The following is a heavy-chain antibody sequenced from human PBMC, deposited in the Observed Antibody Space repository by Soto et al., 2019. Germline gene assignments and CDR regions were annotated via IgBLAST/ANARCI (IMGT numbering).Heavy chain of an antibody. CDR3: ARDDYGDQWNAFDI. V-gene: IGHV1-3*01. D-gene: IGHD4-17*01. J-gene: IGHJ3*02. CDR1: GYSVTTYA. CDR2: IHGGNGYT. Sequence: QVQLVQSGAEVKKPGASVKVSCKASGYSVTTYAMHWVRQAAGQRLEWMGWIHGGNGYTKYSQKFQGRVTCTRDKSASTVYMELSSLRSEDPAVFYCARDDYGDQWNAFDIWGQGTMVTVSS.